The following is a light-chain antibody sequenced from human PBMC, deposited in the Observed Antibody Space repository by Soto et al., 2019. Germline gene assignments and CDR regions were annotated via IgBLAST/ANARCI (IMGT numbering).Light chain of an antibody. J-gene: IGKJ1*01. CDR1: QSVSSN. CDR3: QKYNNWPPDRT. Sequence: EIVMTQSPATLSLSPGERATLSCRASQSVSSNLAWYQQKPGQAPRLLIYGASTRATGIPARFSGSGSGTEFTLTISSLQSEDFEIYFCQKYNNWPPDRTFGQGTKVEIK. CDR2: GAS. V-gene: IGKV3-15*01.